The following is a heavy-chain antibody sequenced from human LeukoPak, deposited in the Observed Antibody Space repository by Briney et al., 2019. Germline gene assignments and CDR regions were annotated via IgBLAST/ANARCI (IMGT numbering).Heavy chain of an antibody. D-gene: IGHD3-10*01. J-gene: IGHJ4*02. CDR2: IYYSGST. CDR3: ARRHFGSALRDY. V-gene: IGHV4-39*01. CDR1: GGSISSGSYY. Sequence: SETLSLTCTVSGGSISSGSYYWGGIRQPPGKGLEWIGNIYYSGSTSYNPSLKSRVAISVDTSKNQFSLKLSSVTAADTAVYYCARRHFGSALRDYWGQGTLVTVSS.